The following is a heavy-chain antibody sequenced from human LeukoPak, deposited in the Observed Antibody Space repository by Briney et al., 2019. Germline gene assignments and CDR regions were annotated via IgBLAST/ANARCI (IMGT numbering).Heavy chain of an antibody. CDR3: AKDWVTMVRGVITALDY. V-gene: IGHV3-30*02. D-gene: IGHD3-10*01. Sequence: GGSLRLSCAASGFTFASLGMHWVRQAPGKGLEWVAFVEHDGTTKYYADSVKGRFSVSRDNSKNTLYLQMNSLRAEDTAVYYCAKDWVTMVRGVITALDYWGQGTLVTVSS. CDR2: VEHDGTTK. J-gene: IGHJ4*02. CDR1: GFTFASLG.